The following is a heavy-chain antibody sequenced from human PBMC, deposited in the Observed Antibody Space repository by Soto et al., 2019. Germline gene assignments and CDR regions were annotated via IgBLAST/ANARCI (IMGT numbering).Heavy chain of an antibody. CDR1: GYSFATSG. D-gene: IGHD3-22*01. CDR2: ISAYNGNT. J-gene: IGHJ4*02. CDR3: AQAIQDYDSSGYAN. Sequence: QVKLVQSGTEVKQPGASLKVSCKASGYSFATSGISWVRQAPGQGLEWMGWISAYNGNTNYDQKLQDRVTMTTDTATSTADLELRNLRPDDTAVYYCAQAIQDYDSSGYANWGQGTLVTVSS. V-gene: IGHV1-18*01.